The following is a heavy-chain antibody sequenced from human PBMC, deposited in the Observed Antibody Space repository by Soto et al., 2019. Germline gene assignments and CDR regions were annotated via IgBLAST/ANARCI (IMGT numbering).Heavy chain of an antibody. J-gene: IGHJ4*02. D-gene: IGHD5-12*01. CDR1: GYSFTSYW. CDR2: IYPGDSNT. V-gene: IGHV5-51*01. Sequence: GESLKISCKGSGYSFTSYWIGWVRQMPGEGLEWMGIIYPGDSNTRYSPSFQGQVTISADTSKNQFSLKLSSVTAADTAVYYCARGRSGYVVPNYLGQGTPVTVSS. CDR3: ARGRSGYVVPNY.